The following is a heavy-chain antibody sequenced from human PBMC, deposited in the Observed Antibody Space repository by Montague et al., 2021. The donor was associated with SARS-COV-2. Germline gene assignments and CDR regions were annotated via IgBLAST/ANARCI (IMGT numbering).Heavy chain of an antibody. J-gene: IGHJ6*02. CDR3: ARQPLGYDFVYYYYGMDV. CDR1: GDSVSSNSAA. V-gene: IGHV6-1*01. D-gene: IGHD5-12*01. Sequence: CAISGDSVSSNSAAWNWIRQSPSRGLEWLGRTYYRSKWYNDYAVSVKSRITINPDTSKNQFSLQMNSVTPEDTAVYYCARQPLGYDFVYYYYGMDVWGQGTTVTVSS. CDR2: TYYRSKWYN.